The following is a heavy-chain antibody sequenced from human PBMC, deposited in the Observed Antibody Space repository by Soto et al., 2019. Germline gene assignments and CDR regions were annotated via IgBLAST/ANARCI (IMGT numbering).Heavy chain of an antibody. J-gene: IGHJ3*02. V-gene: IGHV5-51*01. CDR3: ARPRKFFVYFWGGYRHDVFDI. CDR2: IYPGDSDT. D-gene: IGHD3-16*01. Sequence: PGESLKISCKGSGYSFTSYWIGWVRQMPGKGLEWMGIIYPGDSDTRYSPSFQGQVTISADKSISTAYLQWSSLKASDTAMYYCARPRKFFVYFWGGYRHDVFDIWGQGTMVTVSS. CDR1: GYSFTSYW.